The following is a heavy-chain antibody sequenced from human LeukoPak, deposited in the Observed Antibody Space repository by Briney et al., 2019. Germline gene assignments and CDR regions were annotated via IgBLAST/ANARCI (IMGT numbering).Heavy chain of an antibody. D-gene: IGHD2-2*01. J-gene: IGHJ5*02. CDR2: IIPIFGTA. CDR3: ARARDCSSTSCYGVSWFDP. CDR1: GGTFSSYA. Sequence: GSSVKVSCKASGGTFSSYAISWVRQAPGQGLEWMGGIIPIFGTANYAQKFQGRVTITADESTSTAYMELSRLRSEDTAVYYCARARDCSSTSCYGVSWFDPWGQGTLVTVSS. V-gene: IGHV1-69*01.